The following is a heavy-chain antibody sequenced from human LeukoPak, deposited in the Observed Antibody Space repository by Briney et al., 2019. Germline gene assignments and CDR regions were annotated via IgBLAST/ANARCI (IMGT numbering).Heavy chain of an antibody. CDR3: ARLFYSSGLTFDY. CDR1: GYSLTSYL. V-gene: IGHV5-51*01. Sequence: GASLKISCRDSGYSLTSYLIGWARQMRGKGLEWMEIIYPGDSDTRYSPSFQGQVTISADKSISTAYLQWSSLKASDTAMYYCARLFYSSGLTFDYWGQGTLVTVSS. J-gene: IGHJ4*02. CDR2: IYPGDSDT. D-gene: IGHD6-19*01.